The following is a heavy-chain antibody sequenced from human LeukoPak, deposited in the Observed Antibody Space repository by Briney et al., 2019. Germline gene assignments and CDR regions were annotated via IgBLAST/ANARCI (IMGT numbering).Heavy chain of an antibody. D-gene: IGHD2-2*01. Sequence: SVKVSCKASGGTFSSYAISWVRQAPGQGLEWMGGINPIFGTANYAQKFQGRVTITTDESTSPAYMELSSLRSEDTAVHYCARVACSSTSRYAWFDPWGQGTLVTVSS. V-gene: IGHV1-69*05. CDR3: ARVACSSTSRYAWFDP. CDR2: INPIFGTA. J-gene: IGHJ5*02. CDR1: GGTFSSYA.